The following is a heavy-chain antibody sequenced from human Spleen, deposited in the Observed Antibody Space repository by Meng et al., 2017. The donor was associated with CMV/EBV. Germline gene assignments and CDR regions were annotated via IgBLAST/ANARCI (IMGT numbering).Heavy chain of an antibody. J-gene: IGHJ4*02. V-gene: IGHV1-2*02. CDR3: ARLDWCSNGVCLYYSDF. CDR1: GHTLTDHY. Sequence: ASVKVSCKTSGHTLTDHYIHWVRQAPGQGLEWMGWINPNSGATDFAQKFQGRVTLTRDTSITTAYMDISSLTSDDTAVYYCARLDWCSNGVCLYYSDFWGQGTLVTVSS. D-gene: IGHD2-8*01. CDR2: INPNSGAT.